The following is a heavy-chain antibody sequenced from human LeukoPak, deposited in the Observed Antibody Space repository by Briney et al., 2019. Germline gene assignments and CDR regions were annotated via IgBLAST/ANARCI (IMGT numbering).Heavy chain of an antibody. CDR1: GGSISSGSYY. Sequence: SETLSLTCTVSGGSISSGSYYWSWIRQPAGKGLEWIGRIYTSGSTNYNPSLKSRVTISVDTSKNQFSLKLSSVTAADTAVFYCAGGVGPINDAFDIWGQGTMVTVSS. CDR2: IYTSGST. D-gene: IGHD1-26*01. J-gene: IGHJ3*02. V-gene: IGHV4-61*02. CDR3: AGGVGPINDAFDI.